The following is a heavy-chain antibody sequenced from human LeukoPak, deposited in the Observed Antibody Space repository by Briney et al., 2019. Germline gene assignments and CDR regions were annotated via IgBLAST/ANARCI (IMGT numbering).Heavy chain of an antibody. V-gene: IGHV4-4*07. CDR3: ARELEDYYDSSGYYYRIYYFDY. CDR1: GGSISSYY. Sequence: KPSETLSLTCTVSGGSISSYYWSWIRQPAGKGLEWIGRIYTSGSTNYNPSLKSRVTMSVDTSKNQLSLKLSSVTAADTAVYYCARELEDYYDSSGYYYRIYYFDYWGQGTLVTVSS. CDR2: IYTSGST. D-gene: IGHD3-22*01. J-gene: IGHJ4*02.